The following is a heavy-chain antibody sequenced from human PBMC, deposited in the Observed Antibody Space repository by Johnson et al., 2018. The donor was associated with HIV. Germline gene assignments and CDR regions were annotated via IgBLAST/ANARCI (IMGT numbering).Heavy chain of an antibody. CDR2: IWFDGRNK. V-gene: IGHV3-33*06. Sequence: QVQLVESGGGVVQPGRSLRLSCAASGFTFSSYGMHWVRQAPGKGLEWVAVIWFDGRNKYYSDSVKGRFTISRDNSKNTLYLQINSLRAEDTGVYYCAKVAVATAAGGVALDIWGPGTMVTVSS. D-gene: IGHD6-13*01. J-gene: IGHJ3*02. CDR3: AKVAVATAAGGVALDI. CDR1: GFTFSSYG.